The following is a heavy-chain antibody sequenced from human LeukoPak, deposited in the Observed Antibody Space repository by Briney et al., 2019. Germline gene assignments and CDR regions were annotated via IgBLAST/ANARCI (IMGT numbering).Heavy chain of an antibody. CDR3: ARMSGSIFGVVYFDY. CDR2: IYHSGTT. D-gene: IGHD3-3*01. CDR1: GYSINSGYY. J-gene: IGHJ4*02. Sequence: SATLSLTCAVTGYSINSGYYWGWIRQPPGKGVERVGSIYHSGTTYYNPSLKSRVTISVDTSKNQFSLKLSSVTAADTAVYYCARMSGSIFGVVYFDYWGQGTLVTVSS. V-gene: IGHV4-38-2*01.